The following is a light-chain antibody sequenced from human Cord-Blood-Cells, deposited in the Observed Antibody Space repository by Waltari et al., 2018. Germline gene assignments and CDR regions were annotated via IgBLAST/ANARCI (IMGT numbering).Light chain of an antibody. CDR2: KVS. CDR1: QSLVYSDGNTY. J-gene: IGKJ4*01. V-gene: IGKV2-30*01. Sequence: QSLVYSDGNTYLNWFQQRPGQSPRRLIYKVSNRDSGIPARFSGSGSGTDFTLTISSLEPEDFAVYYCQQRSNWPPTFGGGTKVEIK. CDR3: QQRSNWPPT.